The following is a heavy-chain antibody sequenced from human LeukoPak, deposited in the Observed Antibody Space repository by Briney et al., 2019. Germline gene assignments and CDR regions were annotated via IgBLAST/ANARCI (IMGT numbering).Heavy chain of an antibody. CDR3: ARVGFDY. CDR1: GFTFSSYA. V-gene: IGHV3-33*08. J-gene: IGHJ4*02. Sequence: GGSLRLSCAASGFTFSSYAMSWVRQAPGKGLEWVAVIWYDGSNKYYADSVKGRFTISRDNSENTLYLQMNSLRAEDTAVYYCARVGFDYWGQGTLVTVSS. CDR2: IWYDGSNK.